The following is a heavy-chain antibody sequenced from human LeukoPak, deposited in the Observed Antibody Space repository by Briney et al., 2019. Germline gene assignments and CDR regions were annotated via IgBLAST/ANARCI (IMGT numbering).Heavy chain of an antibody. V-gene: IGHV3-23*01. CDR3: ARDRWRWFGELLEGGMDY. Sequence: GGSLRLSCAASGFTFSSYAMSWVRQAPGKGLEWVSAISGSGGSTYYADSVKGRFTISRDNSKNTLYLQMNSLRAEDTAVYYCARDRWRWFGELLEGGMDYWGQGTLVTVSS. J-gene: IGHJ4*02. CDR1: GFTFSSYA. CDR2: ISGSGGST. D-gene: IGHD3-10*01.